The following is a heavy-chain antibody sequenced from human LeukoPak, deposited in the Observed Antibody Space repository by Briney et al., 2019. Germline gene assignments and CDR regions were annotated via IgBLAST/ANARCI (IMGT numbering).Heavy chain of an antibody. J-gene: IGHJ4*02. V-gene: IGHV3-48*03. CDR1: GFPFSSFE. CDR2: IGSSGGII. D-gene: IGHD1-1*01. Sequence: GGSLRLSCAASGFPFSSFEMNWVRQAPGKGLEGVSYIGSSGGIIYYADSVKGRFTISRDNAKNSLYLQMNSLRDEDTAVYYCARARYSGPDYWGQGTLVTVSS. CDR3: ARARYSGPDY.